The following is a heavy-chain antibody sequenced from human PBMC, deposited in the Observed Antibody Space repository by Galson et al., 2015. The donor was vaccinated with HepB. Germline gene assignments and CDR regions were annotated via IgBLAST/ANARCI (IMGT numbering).Heavy chain of an antibody. Sequence: QSGAEVKKPGESLKISCTGSGYSFTSYWISWVRQMPGKGPEWMGRIDPSGSYTSYSPSFQGHVTISADKSFSTAFLQWSSLKASDTAMYYCARHAGYHYDSSGYYLGYWGQGTLVTVSA. V-gene: IGHV5-10-1*01. CDR3: ARHAGYHYDSSGYYLGY. CDR2: IDPSGSYT. J-gene: IGHJ4*02. CDR1: GYSFTSYW. D-gene: IGHD3-22*01.